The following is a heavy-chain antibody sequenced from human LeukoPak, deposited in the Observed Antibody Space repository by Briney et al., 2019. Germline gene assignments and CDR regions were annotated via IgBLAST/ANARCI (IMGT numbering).Heavy chain of an antibody. V-gene: IGHV3-30*02. CDR1: GFDFSNNG. J-gene: IGHJ4*02. CDR3: AKDIAVSDSYFDY. CDR2: IRYDAANQ. D-gene: IGHD6-19*01. Sequence: PGGSLRLSCGASGFDFSNNGMHWVRQAPGKGLEWVAFIRYDAANQYYADSVKGRFTISRDNSKKTLYLQMDSLRYEDTGIYHCAKDIAVSDSYFDYWGQGTLVTVSS.